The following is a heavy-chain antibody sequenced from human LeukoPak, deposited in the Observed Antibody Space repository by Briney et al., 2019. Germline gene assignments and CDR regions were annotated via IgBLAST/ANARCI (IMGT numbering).Heavy chain of an antibody. D-gene: IGHD3-9*01. CDR2: INPNSGGT. Sequence: GASVKVSCRASGYTFIAYYMHWVRQAPGQGLEWMGWINPNSGGTNYAPNFQGRVTMTRDTSISTAYMELSRLRSDDTAMYYCARAYFDWLLFIGYWGQGTLVTVSS. J-gene: IGHJ4*02. CDR1: GYTFIAYY. CDR3: ARAYFDWLLFIGY. V-gene: IGHV1-2*02.